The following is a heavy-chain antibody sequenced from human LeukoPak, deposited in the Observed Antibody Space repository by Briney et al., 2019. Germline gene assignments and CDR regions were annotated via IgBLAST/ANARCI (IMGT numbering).Heavy chain of an antibody. CDR1: GGTFSRHY. D-gene: IGHD6-13*01. CDR3: ARHAQRYDSSFDC. Sequence: PSETLSLTCTVSGGTFSRHYWSWIRQTPGKGLEWIAYIDDSGSTRYNPSLKSRVTISVDTSKNQFSLKLSSVTAADTAVYYCARHAQRYDSSFDCWGQGTLVTVSS. CDR2: IDDSGST. J-gene: IGHJ4*02. V-gene: IGHV4-59*08.